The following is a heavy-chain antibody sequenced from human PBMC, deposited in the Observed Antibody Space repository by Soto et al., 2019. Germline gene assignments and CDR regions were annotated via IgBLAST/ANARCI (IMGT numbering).Heavy chain of an antibody. J-gene: IGHJ4*02. CDR2: IYHSGST. V-gene: IGHV4-30-2*01. CDR3: AAGGGLPRYY. D-gene: IGHD5-12*01. CDR1: GGSISSGGYS. Sequence: QLQLQESGSGLVKPSQTLSLTCAVSGGSISSGGYSWSWIRQPPGKGLEWIGYIYHSGSTYYNPSRKSRVIIALDGSKNQFSLRLSSVAAADTAVYYCAAGGGLPRYYWGQGTLVTVSS.